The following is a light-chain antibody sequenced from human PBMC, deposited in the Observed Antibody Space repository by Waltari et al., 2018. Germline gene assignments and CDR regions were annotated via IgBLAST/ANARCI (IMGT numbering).Light chain of an antibody. J-gene: IGKJ2*01. CDR2: YAS. CDR3: HQNSNLPYT. V-gene: IGKV6-21*01. Sequence: EIVLTQSPDFQSVTPKEKVTINCRDSQSIGTSLHWYQKKPDQSPKLLINYASASFSGVPSRFSGSGSGTDCTLTINSLEAEDAATYYCHQNSNLPYTFGQGTKLEIK. CDR1: QSIGTS.